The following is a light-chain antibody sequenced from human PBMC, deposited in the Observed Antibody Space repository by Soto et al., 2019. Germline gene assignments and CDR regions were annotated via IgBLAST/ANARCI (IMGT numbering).Light chain of an antibody. Sequence: QSVLTQPPSVSGAPGQRVTVSCTRSSSNIGAGYDVHWYQQLPGTAPKLLIYGNTHRPSGVPDRFSGSKSGTSASLAITGLQAEDEADYYCQSFDSSLSGSRVFGTGTKVTVL. CDR1: SSNIGAGYD. CDR3: QSFDSSLSGSRV. V-gene: IGLV1-40*01. CDR2: GNT. J-gene: IGLJ1*01.